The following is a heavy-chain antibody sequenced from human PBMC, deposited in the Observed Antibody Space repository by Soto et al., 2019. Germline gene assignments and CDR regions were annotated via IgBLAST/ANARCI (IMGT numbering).Heavy chain of an antibody. V-gene: IGHV4-34*01. J-gene: IGHJ4*02. D-gene: IGHD1-7*01. CDR2: INHSGST. CDR3: ARAPRETGTTYCYFDY. CDR1: GGSFSGYY. Sequence: QVQLQQWGAGLLKPSETLSLTCAVYGGSFSGYYWSWIRQPPGKGLEWIGEINHSGSTNYNPSLKSRVTISVDPSKNQFSLKLSSVTAADTAVYYCARAPRETGTTYCYFDYWGQGTLVTVSS.